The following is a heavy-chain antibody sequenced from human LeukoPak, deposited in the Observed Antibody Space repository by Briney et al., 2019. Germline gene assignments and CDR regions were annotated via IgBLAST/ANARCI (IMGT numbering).Heavy chain of an antibody. CDR1: GYSFTSYW. CDR3: ARSPEWLGFDY. J-gene: IGHJ4*02. D-gene: IGHD6-19*01. Sequence: GESLKISCKGSGYSFTSYWIGWVRQMPGKGLEWMGIIYPGDSDTRYSPSFQGQVTISADKSISTAYLQWSSLEASDTAMYHCARSPEWLGFDYWGQGTLVTVSS. V-gene: IGHV5-51*01. CDR2: IYPGDSDT.